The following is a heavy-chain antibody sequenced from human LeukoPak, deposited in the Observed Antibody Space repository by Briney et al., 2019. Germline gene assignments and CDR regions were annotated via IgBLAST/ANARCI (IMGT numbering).Heavy chain of an antibody. Sequence: GASVKVSCKASGGTFSSYAISWVRQAPGQGLEWMGWMNPNSGNTGYAQKFQGRVTITRNTSISTAYMELSSLRSEDTAVYYCARGQVAARGYNWFDPWGQGTLVTVSS. CDR2: MNPNSGNT. CDR1: GGTFSSYA. D-gene: IGHD6-6*01. V-gene: IGHV1-8*03. CDR3: ARGQVAARGYNWFDP. J-gene: IGHJ5*02.